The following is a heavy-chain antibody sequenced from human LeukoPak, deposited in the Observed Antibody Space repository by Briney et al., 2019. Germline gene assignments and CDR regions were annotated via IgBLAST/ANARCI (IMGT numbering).Heavy chain of an antibody. J-gene: IGHJ4*02. V-gene: IGHV3-30*18. CDR3: AKAFRNYYDSSGYFTIGY. CDR1: GFTFSSYG. CDR2: ISYDGSNK. D-gene: IGHD3-22*01. Sequence: PGRSLGLSCAASGFTFSSYGMHWVRQAPGKGLEWVAVISYDGSNKYYADSVKGRFTISRDNSKNTLYLQMNSLRAEDTAVYYCAKAFRNYYDSSGYFTIGYWGQGTLVTVSS.